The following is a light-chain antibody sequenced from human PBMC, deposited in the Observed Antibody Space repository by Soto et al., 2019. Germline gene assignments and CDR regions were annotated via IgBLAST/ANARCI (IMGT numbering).Light chain of an antibody. V-gene: IGKV3-15*01. Sequence: EKVMTQSPATLSVSAGERATLSCRASQSVRSNLAWYQQKPGQPPRLLIYDASPRATGIPSRFSGSGSGTEFTLTISSLKSEDFAVYYCQQYDNWPRTFGQGTKVDIK. J-gene: IGKJ1*01. CDR3: QQYDNWPRT. CDR2: DAS. CDR1: QSVRSN.